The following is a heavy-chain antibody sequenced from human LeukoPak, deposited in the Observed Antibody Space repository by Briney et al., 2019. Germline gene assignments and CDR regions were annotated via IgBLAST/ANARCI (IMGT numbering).Heavy chain of an antibody. V-gene: IGHV4-61*01. Sequence: SETLSLTCTVSGGSVSSGSYYWSWIRQPPGKGLEWIGYIYYSRSTNYNPSLKSRVTISVDTSKNQFSLKLSSVTAADTAVYYCAREYYYGSFDYWGQGTLVTVSS. D-gene: IGHD3-10*01. J-gene: IGHJ4*02. CDR2: IYYSRST. CDR1: GGSVSSGSYY. CDR3: AREYYYGSFDY.